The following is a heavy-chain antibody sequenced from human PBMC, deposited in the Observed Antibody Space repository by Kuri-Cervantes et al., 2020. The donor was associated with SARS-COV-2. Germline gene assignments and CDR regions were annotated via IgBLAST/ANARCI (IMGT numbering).Heavy chain of an antibody. CDR2: ISAYNGNT. V-gene: IGHV1-18*04. CDR3: ARGVLSSSSWTYYYYYYMDV. D-gene: IGHD6-13*01. J-gene: IGHJ6*03. CDR1: GYTFTAHH. Sequence: ASVKVSCKASGYTFTAHHIHWVRQAPGQGLEWMGWISAYNGNTNYAQKLQGGVTMTTDTTTSTAYMELRSLRSDDTAVYCCARGVLSSSSWTYYYYYYMDVWGKGTTVTVSS.